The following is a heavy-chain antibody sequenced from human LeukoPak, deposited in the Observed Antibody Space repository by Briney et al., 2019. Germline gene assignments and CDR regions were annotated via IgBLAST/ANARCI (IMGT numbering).Heavy chain of an antibody. J-gene: IGHJ4*02. V-gene: IGHV3-23*01. D-gene: IGHD3-10*01. CDR2: ISGNSANT. CDR1: GFTFSNYA. Sequence: PGGSLRLSCAASGFTFSNYAMSWVRQAPGKGLEWVSSISGNSANTYYADSVKGRFTVSRDNSRNTLYLQMHSLRVEDTAVYFCAKGVRLRFAFYFDYWGQGTLVTVSS. CDR3: AKGVRLRFAFYFDY.